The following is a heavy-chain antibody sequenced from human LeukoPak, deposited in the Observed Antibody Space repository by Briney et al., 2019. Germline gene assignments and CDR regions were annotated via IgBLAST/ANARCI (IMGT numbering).Heavy chain of an antibody. CDR1: GFTFSNYR. Sequence: GGSLRLSCAASGFTFSNYRMSWVRQAPGKGLEWVANMHEDGGDKYYVGSVKGRFTISRDNAKNSLYLQMNSLRVGDTAVYYCARVGTTDWYAWGQGTLVTVSS. V-gene: IGHV3-7*01. J-gene: IGHJ5*02. CDR2: MHEDGGDK. D-gene: IGHD3-9*01. CDR3: ARVGTTDWYA.